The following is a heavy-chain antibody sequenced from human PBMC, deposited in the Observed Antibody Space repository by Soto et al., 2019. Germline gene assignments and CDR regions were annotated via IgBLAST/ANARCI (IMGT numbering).Heavy chain of an antibody. D-gene: IGHD3-16*02. CDR2: MNPNSGNT. J-gene: IGHJ4*02. Sequence: ASVKVSCKASGYTFTSYDITCVRQATGQGLEWMGWMNPNSGNTGYTQKFQGRVTMTRNTSISTAYMELSSLRSEDTAVYYCSRGPGSGSYTVDYWGQGTMVTVSS. CDR3: SRGPGSGSYTVDY. CDR1: GYTFTSYD. V-gene: IGHV1-8*01.